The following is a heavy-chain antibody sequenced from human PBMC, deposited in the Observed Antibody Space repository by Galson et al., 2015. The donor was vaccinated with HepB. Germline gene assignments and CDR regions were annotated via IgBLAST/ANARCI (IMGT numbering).Heavy chain of an antibody. CDR2: ISGSSSYI. J-gene: IGHJ5*02. Sequence: SLRLSCAASGFTFSDYGMNWVRQAPGKGLEWVSSISGSSSYIYYADSVKGRFTISRDNAKNSVSLQMNSLRAEDTAVYYCARDVKRGVGRQFDPWGQGTLVTVSS. D-gene: IGHD3/OR15-3a*01. CDR1: GFTFSDYG. V-gene: IGHV3-21*01. CDR3: ARDVKRGVGRQFDP.